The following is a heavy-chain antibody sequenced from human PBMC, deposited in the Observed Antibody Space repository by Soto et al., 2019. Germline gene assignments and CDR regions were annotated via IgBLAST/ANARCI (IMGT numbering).Heavy chain of an antibody. D-gene: IGHD3-22*01. V-gene: IGHV4-39*01. CDR1: GDSISNSRFY. J-gene: IGHJ5*02. CDR3: ARDFFDSSDYTTNWFDP. CDR2: IYHTGNA. Sequence: SETLSLTCSVSGDSISNSRFYWAWIRQPPGEGLEWIGSIYHTGNAYYNPSLKSRVTIFVDTSKNQFSLKLTSVTAADAALYYCARDFFDSSDYTTNWFDPWGQGTLVTVSS.